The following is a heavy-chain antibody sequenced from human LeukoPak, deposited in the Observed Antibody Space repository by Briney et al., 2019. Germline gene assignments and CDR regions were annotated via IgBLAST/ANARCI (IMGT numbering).Heavy chain of an antibody. CDR2: IYYSGST. Sequence: PSETLSLTCTVSGGSISSGDYYWSWIRQPPGKGLEWIGYIYYSGSTYYNPSLKSRVTISVDTSKSQFSLKLSSVTAADTAVYYCARGVDTAMGVGYCGQGTLVTVSS. V-gene: IGHV4-30-4*08. CDR3: ARGVDTAMGVGY. J-gene: IGHJ4*02. CDR1: GGSISSGDYY. D-gene: IGHD5-18*01.